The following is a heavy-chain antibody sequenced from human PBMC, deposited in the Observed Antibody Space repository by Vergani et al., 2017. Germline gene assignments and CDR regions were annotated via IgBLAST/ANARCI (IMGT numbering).Heavy chain of an antibody. V-gene: IGHV1-2*06. CDR1: GYTFTGYY. CDR3: ARPLGAPAVAGTDWFDP. Sequence: VQLVQSGAEVKKPGASVKVSCKASGYTFTGYYIHWVRQAPGQGLEWMGRNNPNSGGTNYAQKLKGRVTMTRDTSISTANMEVSRLRSDDTAVYYCARPLGAPAVAGTDWFDPWGQGTQVTVSS. D-gene: IGHD6-19*01. CDR2: NNPNSGGT. J-gene: IGHJ5*02.